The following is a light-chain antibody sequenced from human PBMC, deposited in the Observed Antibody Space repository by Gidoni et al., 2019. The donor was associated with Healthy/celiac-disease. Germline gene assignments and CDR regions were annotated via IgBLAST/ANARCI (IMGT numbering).Light chain of an antibody. CDR3: GTWDSSLSAEVV. Sequence: QSVLTQPPSVSAAPGQKVTISCSGSSSNIGNNYVSWYQQLPGTAPKLLIYENNKRPSGIPDRFSGSTSGTSATLGITGLQTGDEADYYCGTWDSSLSAEVVFGGGTKLTVL. CDR1: SSNIGNNY. J-gene: IGLJ2*01. CDR2: ENN. V-gene: IGLV1-51*02.